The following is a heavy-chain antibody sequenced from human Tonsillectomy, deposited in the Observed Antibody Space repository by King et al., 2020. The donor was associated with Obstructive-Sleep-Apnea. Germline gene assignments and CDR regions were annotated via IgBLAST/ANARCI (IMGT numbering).Heavy chain of an antibody. Sequence: MQLQESDPGLVKPSETLSLTCTVSGGSISSSSYYWGWIRQPPGKGLEWIGSIYYSGSTYYNPSLKSRLTISVDTSKNQFSLKLSSVTAADTAVYYCAPEGTYTYGFDYWGQGILVTVSS. V-gene: IGHV4-39*07. J-gene: IGHJ4*02. CDR3: APEGTYTYGFDY. CDR2: IYYSGST. D-gene: IGHD5-18*01. CDR1: GGSISSSSYY.